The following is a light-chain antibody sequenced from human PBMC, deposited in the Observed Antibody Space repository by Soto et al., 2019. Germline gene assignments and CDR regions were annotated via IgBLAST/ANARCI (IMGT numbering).Light chain of an antibody. CDR1: SSDVADYKY. CDR3: TSYTPTGALV. Sequence: QSVLTQPASVSGSPGQSITLSCTETSSDVADYKYVSWYQQHPGKAPKLMIYEVRNRLSGVSNRFSGSKSGNTASLTISGLQSEDEADYYCTSYTPTGALVFGSGTKLTVL. CDR2: EVR. J-gene: IGLJ3*02. V-gene: IGLV2-14*01.